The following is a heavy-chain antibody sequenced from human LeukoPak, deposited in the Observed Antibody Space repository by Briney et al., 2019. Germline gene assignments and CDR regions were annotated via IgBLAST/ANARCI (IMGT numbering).Heavy chain of an antibody. CDR1: GGTFSSYA. Sequence: ASVKVSCKASGGTFSSYAISWVRQAPGQGLEWMGGIIPIFGTANYAQKFQGRVTITADESTSTAYMELSSLRAEDTAVYYCASWGSGSHRTADYWGQGTLVTVSS. J-gene: IGHJ4*02. CDR2: IIPIFGTA. V-gene: IGHV1-69*13. CDR3: ASWGSGSHRTADY. D-gene: IGHD3-16*01.